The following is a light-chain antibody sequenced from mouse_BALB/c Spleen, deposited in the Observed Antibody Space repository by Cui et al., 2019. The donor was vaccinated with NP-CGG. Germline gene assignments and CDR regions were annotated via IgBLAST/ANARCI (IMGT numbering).Light chain of an antibody. CDR3: ALWYSNHWV. Sequence: QAAVTPESALTTSPGETVTLTCRSSTGAVTTSNYANWVQEKPDHLFTGLIGGTNNRAPGVPARFSGSLIGDKAALTITGAKTEDEAIYFCALWYSNHWVFGGGTKLTVL. V-gene: IGLV1*01. CDR2: GTN. CDR1: TGAVTTSNY. J-gene: IGLJ1*01.